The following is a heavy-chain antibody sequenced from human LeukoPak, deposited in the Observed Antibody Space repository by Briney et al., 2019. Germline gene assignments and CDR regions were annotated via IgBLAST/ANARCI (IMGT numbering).Heavy chain of an antibody. CDR3: ARLHDFWSGSTDNWFDP. D-gene: IGHD3-3*01. CDR1: GFTFSSYS. CDR2: ISSSSSYI. Sequence: GGSLRLSCAASGFTFSSYSMNWVRQAPGKGLEWVSSISSSSSYIYYAGSVKGRFTISRDNAKNSLYLQMNSLRAEDTAVYYCARLHDFWSGSTDNWFDPWGQGTLVTVSS. V-gene: IGHV3-21*01. J-gene: IGHJ5*02.